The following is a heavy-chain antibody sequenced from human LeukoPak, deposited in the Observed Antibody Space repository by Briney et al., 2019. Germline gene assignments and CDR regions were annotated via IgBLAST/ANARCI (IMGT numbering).Heavy chain of an antibody. Sequence: GASVKVSCKASGYTFSGTGWYLYWLRQAPGQGLECMGWIHPNNGDTAYAQKFEGRVAMTRDTSISTAYMELRRLRPDDTAAYFCARDGPAQMVDLDYWGQGTLVTVSS. J-gene: IGHJ4*02. CDR3: ARDGPAQMVDLDY. D-gene: IGHD3-10*01. CDR1: GYTFSGTGWY. CDR2: IHPNNGDT. V-gene: IGHV1-2*02.